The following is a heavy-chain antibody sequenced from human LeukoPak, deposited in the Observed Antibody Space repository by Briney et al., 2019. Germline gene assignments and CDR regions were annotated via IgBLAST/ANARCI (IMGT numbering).Heavy chain of an antibody. CDR2: IYYSGST. J-gene: IGHJ4*02. V-gene: IGHV4-59*11. Sequence: PSEPLSLTCAVAGGSISSHYWSWIRPPPGKGLEWIGYIYYSGSTNCNPSLKSRVTMSVDTSKNQFSLKLSSVTAADTAVYYCARTWELLHFDYWGQGTLVTVSS. CDR3: ARTWELLHFDY. D-gene: IGHD1-26*01. CDR1: GGSISSHY.